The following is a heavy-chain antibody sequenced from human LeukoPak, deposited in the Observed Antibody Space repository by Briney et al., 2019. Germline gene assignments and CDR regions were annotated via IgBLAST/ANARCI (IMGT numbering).Heavy chain of an antibody. Sequence: GGSLRLSCAASGFTFSDYYMSWIRQAPGKGLEWVSVIYSGGSTYYADSVKGRFTISRDNSKNTLYLQMNSLRAEDTAVYYCARQWIQLWSDAFDIWGQGTMVTVSS. V-gene: IGHV3-66*04. J-gene: IGHJ3*02. CDR3: ARQWIQLWSDAFDI. D-gene: IGHD5-18*01. CDR2: IYSGGST. CDR1: GFTFSDYY.